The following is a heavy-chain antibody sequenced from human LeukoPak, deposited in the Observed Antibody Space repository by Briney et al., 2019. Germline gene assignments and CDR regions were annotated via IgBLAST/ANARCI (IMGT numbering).Heavy chain of an antibody. Sequence: GGSLRLSCAASGFIFSSYAMHWVRQAPGKGLEWVAVISYDGSNKYYADSVKGRFTISRDSSKNTLYLQMNSLTAEDTAVYYCARDWSSKYPYYYGMDVWGQGTTVTVSS. CDR1: GFIFSSYA. CDR3: ARDWSSKYPYYYGMDV. J-gene: IGHJ6*02. D-gene: IGHD4-11*01. V-gene: IGHV3-30-3*01. CDR2: ISYDGSNK.